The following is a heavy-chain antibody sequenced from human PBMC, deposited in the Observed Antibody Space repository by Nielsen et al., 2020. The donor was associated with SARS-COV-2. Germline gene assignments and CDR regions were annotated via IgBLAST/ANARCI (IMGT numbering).Heavy chain of an antibody. J-gene: IGHJ4*02. CDR1: GGSISSSSYY. CDR2: IFYGGTT. D-gene: IGHD2-8*01. V-gene: IGHV4-39*01. Sequence: SETLSLTCTVSGGSISSSSYYWGWIRQPPEKGLEWIGNIFYGGTTYYNPSLKSRVTISVDASKNQFSLRLSSVTAADTAVYYCTKIGGTFLSWGQGTLVTVSS. CDR3: TKIGGTFLS.